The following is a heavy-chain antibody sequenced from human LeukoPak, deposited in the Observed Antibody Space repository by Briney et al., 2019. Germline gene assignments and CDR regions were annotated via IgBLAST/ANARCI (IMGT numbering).Heavy chain of an antibody. Sequence: GGSLRLSCAASGFTFSSYWMSWVRQAPGKGPEWVANIKQDGSEKYYVDSVKGRFTISRDNAKNSLYLQMNSLRAEDTAVYYCARVPDYYDSSGYYYVDYYYMDVWGKGTTVTVSS. CDR1: GFTFSSYW. CDR2: IKQDGSEK. J-gene: IGHJ6*03. V-gene: IGHV3-7*01. CDR3: ARVPDYYDSSGYYYVDYYYMDV. D-gene: IGHD3-22*01.